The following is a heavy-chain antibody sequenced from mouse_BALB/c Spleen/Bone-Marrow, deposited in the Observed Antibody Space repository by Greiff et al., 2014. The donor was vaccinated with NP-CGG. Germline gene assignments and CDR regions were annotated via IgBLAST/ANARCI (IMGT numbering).Heavy chain of an antibody. J-gene: IGHJ2*01. CDR3: ARGNYGNYVDYFDY. CDR2: INSNGGST. D-gene: IGHD2-1*01. Sequence: EVQLVESGGGLVQPGGSLKLSCAASGFTFSSYGMSWVRQTPDKRLEFVASINSNGGSTYYPDSVKGRFTISRDNAKNTLSLQMSSLKSEDTAMYYCARGNYGNYVDYFDYWGQGTTLTVSS. V-gene: IGHV5-6-3*01. CDR1: GFTFSSYG.